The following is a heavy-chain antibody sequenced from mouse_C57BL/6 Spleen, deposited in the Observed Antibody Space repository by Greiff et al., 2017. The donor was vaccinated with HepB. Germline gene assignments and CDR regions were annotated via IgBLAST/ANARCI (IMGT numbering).Heavy chain of an antibody. Sequence: VQLQQSGPELVKPGASVKLSCKASGYTFTSYDINWVKQRPGQGLEWIGWIYPRDGSTKYNEKFKGKATLTVDTSSSTAYMELHSLTSEDSAVYFCAGFGNYGSSAWFAYWGQGTLVTVSA. D-gene: IGHD1-1*01. CDR3: AGFGNYGSSAWFAY. V-gene: IGHV1-85*01. CDR1: GYTFTSYD. CDR2: IYPRDGST. J-gene: IGHJ3*01.